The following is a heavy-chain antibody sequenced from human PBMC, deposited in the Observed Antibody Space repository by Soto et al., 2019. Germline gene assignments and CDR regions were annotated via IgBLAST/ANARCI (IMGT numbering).Heavy chain of an antibody. CDR3: ASATSIAVAGKET. V-gene: IGHV1-18*01. CDR1: VDTVTKYG. CDR2: ISFYNGHT. D-gene: IGHD6-19*01. Sequence: QVQLVQSGGEVKKPGASVKVSCKASVDTVTKYGISWVRQAPGQGLEWLGWISFYNGHTNYALKFQDRITFTTDTSTNTAAMELRSLTSDDTAVYYWASATSIAVAGKETWGQGTRVTVSS. J-gene: IGHJ4*02.